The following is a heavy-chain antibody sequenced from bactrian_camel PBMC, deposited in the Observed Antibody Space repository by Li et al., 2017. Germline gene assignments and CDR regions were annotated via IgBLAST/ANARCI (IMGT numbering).Heavy chain of an antibody. V-gene: IGHV3S53*01. Sequence: HVQLVESGGGSVQAGGSLRLSCAASEYTVKFWCMGWFRQVPGKEREVVAVIEQDSSPRYADSVKGRFTISKDYTKDALFLQMDSLKPEDSAMYFCNTCVAKNAWGQGTQVTVS. J-gene: IGHJ6*01. CDR2: IEQDSSP. CDR1: EYTVKFWC. CDR3: NTCVAKNA.